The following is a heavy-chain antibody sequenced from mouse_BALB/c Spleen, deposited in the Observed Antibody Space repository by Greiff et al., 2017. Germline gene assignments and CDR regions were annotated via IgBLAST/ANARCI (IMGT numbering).Heavy chain of an antibody. V-gene: IGHV5-6-2*01. CDR2: INSNGGST. J-gene: IGHJ4*01. D-gene: IGHD2-4*01. CDR3: ARRGITTGYAMDY. Sequence: DVMLVESGGGLVKLGGSLKLSCAASGFTFSSYYMSWVRQTPEKRLELVAAINSNGGSTYYPDTVKGRFTISRDNAKNTLYLQMSSLKSEDTALYYCARRGITTGYAMDYWGQGTSVTVSS. CDR1: GFTFSSYY.